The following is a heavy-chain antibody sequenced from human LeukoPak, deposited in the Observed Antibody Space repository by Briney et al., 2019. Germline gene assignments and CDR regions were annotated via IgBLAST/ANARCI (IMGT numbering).Heavy chain of an antibody. Sequence: SETLSLTCAVYGGSFSGYYWSWIRQPPGKGLESIGDINHSGSTNFNPSLKSRVTISVDTSKNQISLKLSSVTAADTAVYYCARHRHVLLWFGGATRYYFDYWGQGTLVTVSS. CDR2: INHSGST. CDR1: GGSFSGYY. CDR3: ARHRHVLLWFGGATRYYFDY. V-gene: IGHV4-34*01. J-gene: IGHJ4*02. D-gene: IGHD3-10*01.